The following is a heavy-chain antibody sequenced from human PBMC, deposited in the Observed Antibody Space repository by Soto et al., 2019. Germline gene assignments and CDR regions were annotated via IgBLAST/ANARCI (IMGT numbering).Heavy chain of an antibody. CDR1: GGSISSGGYS. CDR2: IYHSGST. J-gene: IGHJ4*02. Sequence: PSETLSLTCAVSGGSISSGGYSWSWIRQPPGKGLEWIGYIYHSGSTYYNPSLKSRVTISVDRSKNQFSLKLSSVTAADTAVYYCARKRVYSYGYEFNDYWGQGTLVTVSS. D-gene: IGHD5-18*01. CDR3: ARKRVYSYGYEFNDY. V-gene: IGHV4-30-2*01.